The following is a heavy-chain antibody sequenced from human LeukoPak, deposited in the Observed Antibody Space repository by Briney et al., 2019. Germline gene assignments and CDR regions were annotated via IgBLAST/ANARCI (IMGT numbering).Heavy chain of an antibody. V-gene: IGHV3-23*01. Sequence: PGGSLRLSCAASGFTLSSYAMSWVRQAPGKGLEWVSAISGSGGSTYYADSVKGRFTTSRDNSKNTLYLQMNSLRAEDTAVYYCAKGASGYDFWGGYYFDYWGQGTLVTVSS. CDR2: ISGSGGST. CDR3: AKGASGYDFWGGYYFDY. J-gene: IGHJ4*02. CDR1: GFTLSSYA. D-gene: IGHD5-12*01.